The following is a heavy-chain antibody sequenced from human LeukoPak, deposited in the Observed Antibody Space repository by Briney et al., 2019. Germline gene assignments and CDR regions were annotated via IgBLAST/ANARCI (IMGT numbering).Heavy chain of an antibody. D-gene: IGHD6-19*01. V-gene: IGHV1-24*01. J-gene: IGHJ5*02. Sequence: ASVKVSCKVSGYILTELSMHWVRQAPGKGLEWMGGFDPEDGETIYAQKFQGRVTMTEDTSTHTAYMELSSLRSEDTAVYYCATVASLAVAGSLVYNWFDPWGQGTLVTVSS. CDR3: ATVASLAVAGSLVYNWFDP. CDR1: GYILTELS. CDR2: FDPEDGET.